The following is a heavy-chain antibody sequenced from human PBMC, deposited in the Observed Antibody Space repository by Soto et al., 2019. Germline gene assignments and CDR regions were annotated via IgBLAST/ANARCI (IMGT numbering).Heavy chain of an antibody. CDR3: ARGPNSSRTPRPSK. V-gene: IGHV3-30-3*01. CDR1: GFTFSSYA. J-gene: IGHJ4*02. Sequence: QVQLVESGGGVVQPGRSLRLSCAASGFTFSSYAMHWVRQAPGKGLEWVAVISYDGSNKYYADSVKGRFTISRDNSKNTLYLQMNSLRAEDTAVYYCARGPNSSRTPRPSKWGQGTLVTVSS. D-gene: IGHD6-13*01. CDR2: ISYDGSNK.